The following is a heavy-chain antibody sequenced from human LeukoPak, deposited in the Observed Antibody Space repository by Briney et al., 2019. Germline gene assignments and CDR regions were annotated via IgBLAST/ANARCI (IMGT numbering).Heavy chain of an antibody. CDR3: ARARDGHINNWFDP. CDR1: GGSISNYY. Sequence: RASETLSLTCTVSGGSISNYYWSWIRQPPGKGLEWIGYIYYSGSTNYNPSLKSRVTISIDTSKNQFSLKLSSVTAADTAVYYCARARDGHINNWFDPWGQGTLVTVSS. CDR2: IYYSGST. J-gene: IGHJ5*02. V-gene: IGHV4-59*01. D-gene: IGHD5-24*01.